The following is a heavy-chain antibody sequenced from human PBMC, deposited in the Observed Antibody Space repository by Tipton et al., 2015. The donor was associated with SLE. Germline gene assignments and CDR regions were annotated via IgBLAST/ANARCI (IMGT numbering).Heavy chain of an antibody. Sequence: TLSLTCAASGFTFSSYWMSWVRQAPGKGLEWVANIKQDGSEKYYVDSVKGRFTISRDNAKNSLYLQMNSLRAEDTAVYYCAGDPNGMDVWGQGTTVTVSS. CDR2: IKQDGSEK. V-gene: IGHV3-7*01. CDR1: GFTFSSYW. J-gene: IGHJ6*02. CDR3: AGDPNGMDV.